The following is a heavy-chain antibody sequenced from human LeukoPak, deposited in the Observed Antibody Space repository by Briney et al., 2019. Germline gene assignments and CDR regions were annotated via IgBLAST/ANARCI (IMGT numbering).Heavy chain of an antibody. CDR1: GFTFSPYW. CDR3: ARDLFYDNSGYYAFDS. CDR2: TNSEGSST. J-gene: IGHJ4*02. V-gene: IGHV3-74*01. D-gene: IGHD3-22*01. Sequence: GGPLRLSCAPSGFTFSPYWMLWARQAPGKGRVWVSRTNSEGSSTVYADSVKGRFTISRDNPKNTLFLQMNSLRAEDTAVYYCARDLFYDNSGYYAFDSWGQGTLVTVSS.